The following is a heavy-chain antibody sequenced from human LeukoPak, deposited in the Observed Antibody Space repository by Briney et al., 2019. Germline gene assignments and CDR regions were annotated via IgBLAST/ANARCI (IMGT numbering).Heavy chain of an antibody. Sequence: SETLSLTCTVSGGSISSYYWSWIRQPAGKGLEFIGLFYNSGSTNCNPSLKSRVTMSVDTSKNQFSLKLSSVTAADTAVYYCATFPAEYFQHWGQGTLVTVSS. CDR3: ATFPAEYFQH. V-gene: IGHV4-4*07. J-gene: IGHJ1*01. CDR2: FYNSGST. CDR1: GGSISSYY.